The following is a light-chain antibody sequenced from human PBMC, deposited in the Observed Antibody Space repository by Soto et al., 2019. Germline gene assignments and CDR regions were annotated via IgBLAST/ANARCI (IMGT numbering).Light chain of an antibody. CDR2: GAS. J-gene: IGKJ5*01. CDR3: QQYNTWPPIT. CDR1: QSVSSN. V-gene: IGKV3-15*01. Sequence: EIVMTQSPATLSVSPGERATLSCRASQSVSSNLAWYQQKPGQAPRLLIYGASTRATGVPARFSGSGSGTEFTLTINSLQSEDFAVYYRQQYNTWPPITFGQGTRLEIK.